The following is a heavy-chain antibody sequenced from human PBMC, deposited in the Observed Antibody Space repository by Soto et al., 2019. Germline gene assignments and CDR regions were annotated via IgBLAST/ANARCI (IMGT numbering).Heavy chain of an antibody. CDR3: AKGVTYYDFWSGYFEY. CDR1: GFTLDSYA. D-gene: IGHD3-3*01. Sequence: GGSLRLSCAASGFTLDSYAMNWVRQSPGKGLEWVSAISGSGGSTYYADSVKGRFTISRDISKNTLYLQMNSLRAEDTALYYCAKGVTYYDFWSGYFEYWGRGTLVTVSS. J-gene: IGHJ4*02. V-gene: IGHV3-23*01. CDR2: ISGSGGST.